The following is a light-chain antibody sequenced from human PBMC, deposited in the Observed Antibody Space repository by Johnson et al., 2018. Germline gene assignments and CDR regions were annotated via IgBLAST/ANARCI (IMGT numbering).Light chain of an antibody. V-gene: IGLV1-51*02. J-gene: IGLJ1*01. Sequence: QSVLTQPPSVSAAPGQKVTISCSGSSSNIGNNYVSWYQQLPGTAPKLLIYENNKRPSGIPDRFSGSKSGTSATLGITGLQTGDAADYYCGTWDSSLSAGNVFRTGTKVTVL. CDR1: SSNIGNNY. CDR3: GTWDSSLSAGNV. CDR2: ENN.